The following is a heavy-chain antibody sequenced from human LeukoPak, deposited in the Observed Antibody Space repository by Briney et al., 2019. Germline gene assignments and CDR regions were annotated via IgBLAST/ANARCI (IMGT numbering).Heavy chain of an antibody. V-gene: IGHV4-59*01. Sequence: SETLSLTCTVSGGSISSYYWSWIRQPPGKGLEWIGYIYYSGSTNYNPSLKSRVTISVDTSKNQFSLKLSSVTAADTAVYYCASSDSSSYYYLGAFDIWGQGTMVTVSS. D-gene: IGHD3-22*01. CDR1: GGSISSYY. CDR3: ASSDSSSYYYLGAFDI. J-gene: IGHJ3*02. CDR2: IYYSGST.